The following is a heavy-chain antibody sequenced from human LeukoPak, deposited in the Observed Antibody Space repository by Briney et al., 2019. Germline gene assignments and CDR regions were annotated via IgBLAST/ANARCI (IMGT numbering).Heavy chain of an antibody. V-gene: IGHV3-64*01. J-gene: IGHJ5*02. CDR3: ARGRFDP. CDR2: ISTSESVT. Sequence: GGSLRLSCAASGFTFSNYAMHWVRQAPGKGLEYISAISTSESVTYANSVKGRFTISRDNSKNTLYLQMGSLRAEDMAVYYCARGRFDPWGQGSLVTVSS. D-gene: IGHD3-3*01. CDR1: GFTFSNYA.